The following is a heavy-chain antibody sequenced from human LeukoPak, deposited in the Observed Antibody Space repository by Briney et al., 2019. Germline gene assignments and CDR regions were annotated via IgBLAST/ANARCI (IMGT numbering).Heavy chain of an antibody. D-gene: IGHD6-13*01. CDR3: ARDPAAGTLLDY. V-gene: IGHV4-59*01. J-gene: IGHJ4*02. Sequence: SETLSLTCTVSGGSIRSYYWSWIRQSPGKGLEWIGYIYYSGSTNYNPSLKSRVTISVDTSKNQFSLKLSSVTAADTAVYYCARDPAAGTLLDYWGQGILVTVSS. CDR2: IYYSGST. CDR1: GGSIRSYY.